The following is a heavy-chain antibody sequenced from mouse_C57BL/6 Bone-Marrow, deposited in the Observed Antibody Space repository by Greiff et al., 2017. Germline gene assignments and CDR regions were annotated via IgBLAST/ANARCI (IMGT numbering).Heavy chain of an antibody. CDR3: AREGTTGDYFDY. CDR1: GFTFSDYY. CDR2: INYEGGST. V-gene: IGHV5-16*01. J-gene: IGHJ2*01. Sequence: EVQVVESDGGLVQPGSSMKLSCTVSGFTFSDYYMAWVRQVPEKGLEWVANINYEGGSTYYLDSLKGRFIISRDNAKNILYLQMSSLKSEDTATYYGAREGTTGDYFDYWGQGTTLTVSS. D-gene: IGHD2-12*01.